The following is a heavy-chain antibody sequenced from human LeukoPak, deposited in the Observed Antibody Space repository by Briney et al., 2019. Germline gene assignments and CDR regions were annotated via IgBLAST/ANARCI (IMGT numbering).Heavy chain of an antibody. V-gene: IGHV1-3*03. Sequence: GASVKVSCKTSGYTFSTYAMHWVRQAPGQRLEWMGCINGDNGNTQYSQKFQGRVTFTRDTSATTAYMELGSLTSEDMAAFYCARGGPNSGGWTLDHWGQGTLVSVSS. CDR1: GYTFSTYA. CDR3: ARGGPNSGGWTLDH. CDR2: INGDNGNT. D-gene: IGHD6-19*01. J-gene: IGHJ4*02.